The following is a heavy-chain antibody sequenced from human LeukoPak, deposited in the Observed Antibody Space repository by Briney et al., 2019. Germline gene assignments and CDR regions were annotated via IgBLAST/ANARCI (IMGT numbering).Heavy chain of an antibody. V-gene: IGHV4-34*01. CDR1: GGSFSGYN. D-gene: IGHD6-13*01. CDR2: IHHSGNT. CDR3: ARSYRIAAAGTGPYYYYYYMDV. J-gene: IGHJ6*03. Sequence: SETLSLTCAVNGGSFSGYNWTWIRQPPGKGLKWIGEIHHSGNTNYNPSLKSRVTISVDTSKNQFSLKLSSVTAADTAVYYCARSYRIAAAGTGPYYYYYYMDVWGKGTTVTVSS.